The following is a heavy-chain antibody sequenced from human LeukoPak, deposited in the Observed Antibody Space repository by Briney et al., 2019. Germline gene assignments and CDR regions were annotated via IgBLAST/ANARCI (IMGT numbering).Heavy chain of an antibody. D-gene: IGHD3-3*01. CDR1: GGTFSSYA. J-gene: IGHJ3*02. CDR2: IIPIFATA. CDR3: ARGRLRFLEWNDAFDI. Sequence: ASVKVSCKASGGTFSSYAISWVRQAPGQGLEWMGGIIPIFATANYAQKFQGRVTITTDESTRTAYMELSSLRSEDTAVYYCARGRLRFLEWNDAFDIWGQGTMVTVSS. V-gene: IGHV1-69*05.